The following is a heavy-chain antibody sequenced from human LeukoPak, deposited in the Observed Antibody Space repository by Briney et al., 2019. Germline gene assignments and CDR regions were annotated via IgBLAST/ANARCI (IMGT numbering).Heavy chain of an antibody. CDR3: ARDRGLGQWLDY. Sequence: PGGSLRLSCAASGFTFRSYAMSWVRQAPGEGLEWVSSLDASGAPTYYVDSVKGRFTISRDNSKNSLYMQMNSLRAEDTAIYYCARDRGLGQWLDYWGQGTLVTVS. V-gene: IGHV3-23*01. CDR1: GFTFRSYA. J-gene: IGHJ4*02. D-gene: IGHD6-19*01. CDR2: LDASGAPT.